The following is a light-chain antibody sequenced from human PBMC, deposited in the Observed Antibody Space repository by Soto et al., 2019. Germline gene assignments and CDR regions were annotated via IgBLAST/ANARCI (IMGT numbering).Light chain of an antibody. Sequence: QSALTQPPSASGSPGQSVTISCTGTSSDVGAYNYVSWYQQHAGKAPQLVIYEVTKRPSGVPDRFSGSKSANTASLTVSGLQAEYEADYYCSSFASSNTWVFGGGTKLTVL. J-gene: IGLJ3*02. CDR1: SSDVGAYNY. CDR3: SSFASSNTWV. CDR2: EVT. V-gene: IGLV2-8*01.